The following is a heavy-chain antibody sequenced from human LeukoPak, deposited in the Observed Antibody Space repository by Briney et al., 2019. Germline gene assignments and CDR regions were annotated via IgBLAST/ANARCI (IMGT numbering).Heavy chain of an antibody. D-gene: IGHD6-13*01. J-gene: IGHJ6*04. CDR2: IWYDGSNK. CDR1: GFTFSSYG. CDR3: ARAVFEERYSSSWYYYYGMDV. Sequence: GGSLRLSCAASGFTFSSYGMHWARQAPGKGLEWVAVIWYDGSNKYYADSVKGRFTISRDNSKNTLYLQMNSLRAEDTAVYYCARAVFEERYSSSWYYYYGMDVWGKGTTVTVSS. V-gene: IGHV3-33*01.